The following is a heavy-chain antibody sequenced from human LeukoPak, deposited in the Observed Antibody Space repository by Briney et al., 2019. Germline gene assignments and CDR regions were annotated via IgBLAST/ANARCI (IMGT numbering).Heavy chain of an antibody. V-gene: IGHV4-38-2*02. J-gene: IGHJ5*02. CDR3: ARGGSSHNNWFDP. CDR1: GYSISSGYY. D-gene: IGHD2-2*01. CDR2: IYHSGST. Sequence: ASETLSLTCTVSGYSISSGYYWGWIRQPPGKGLEWIGSIYHSGSTYYNPSLKSRVTISVDTSKNQFSLKLSSVTAADTAVYYCARGGSSHNNWFDPWGQGTLVTVSS.